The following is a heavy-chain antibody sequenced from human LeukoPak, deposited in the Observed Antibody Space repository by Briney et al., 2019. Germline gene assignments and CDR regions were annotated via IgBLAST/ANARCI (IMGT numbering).Heavy chain of an antibody. D-gene: IGHD4-17*01. CDR2: IFSSGST. Sequence: SETLSLTCTVSGSSINNYWSWIRQPAGKGLEWIGRIFSSGSTVYHPSLKSRVTMSVDTSRNSFSLKLTSVTAADTAVYYCARGRAVTTGDDYWGQGTLVTVSS. J-gene: IGHJ4*02. V-gene: IGHV4-4*07. CDR1: GSSINNY. CDR3: ARGRAVTTGDDY.